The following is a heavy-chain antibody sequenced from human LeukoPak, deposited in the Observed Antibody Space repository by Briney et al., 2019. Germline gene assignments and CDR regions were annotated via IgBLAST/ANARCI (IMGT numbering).Heavy chain of an antibody. Sequence: SVKVSCKASGGTFSSYAISWVRQAPGQGLEWMGRIIPIFGIANYAQKFQGRVTITADKSTSTAYMELSSLRSEDTAVCYCARDRLDLSFGVIKGWFDPWGQGTLVTVSS. CDR2: IIPIFGIA. D-gene: IGHD3-3*01. CDR3: ARDRLDLSFGVIKGWFDP. V-gene: IGHV1-69*04. CDR1: GGTFSSYA. J-gene: IGHJ5*02.